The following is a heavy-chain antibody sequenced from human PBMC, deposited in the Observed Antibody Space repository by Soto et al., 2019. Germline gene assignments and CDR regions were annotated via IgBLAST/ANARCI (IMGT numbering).Heavy chain of an antibody. CDR1: GGSISSGGYS. V-gene: IGHV4-30-2*01. J-gene: IGHJ4*02. Sequence: SETLSLTCAVSGGSISSGGYSWSWIRQPPGKGLEWIGYIYHSGSTYYNPSLKSRVTISVDRSKNQFSLKLSSVTAADTAVYYCVRDPDHGALDYWGRGTLVTVSS. CDR2: IYHSGST. D-gene: IGHD3-10*01. CDR3: VRDPDHGALDY.